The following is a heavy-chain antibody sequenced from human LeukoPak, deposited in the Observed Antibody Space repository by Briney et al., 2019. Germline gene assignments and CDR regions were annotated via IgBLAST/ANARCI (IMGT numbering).Heavy chain of an antibody. J-gene: IGHJ4*02. V-gene: IGHV4-39*01. CDR2: IYYSGCT. CDR1: GGCISSSSYY. D-gene: IGHD2-21*02. CDR3: ARSGDPTAIDY. Sequence: SETLSLTCTVSGGCISSSSYYWGWIRQPPGKGLAWIGRIYYSGCTYYNPPLKSRATISVDTSKNQFSLKLSSVTAADTAVYYCARSGDPTAIDYWGQGTLVTVSS.